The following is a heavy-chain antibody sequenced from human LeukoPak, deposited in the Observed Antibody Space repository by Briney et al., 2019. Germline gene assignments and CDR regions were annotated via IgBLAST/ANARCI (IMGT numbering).Heavy chain of an antibody. CDR3: AREVGATDYFDY. J-gene: IGHJ4*02. D-gene: IGHD1-26*01. CDR1: GGSVSSGSYY. Sequence: PSETLFLTCTVSGGSVSSGSYYWSWIRQPPGTGLEWIGYIYYSGSTNYNLSLKSRVTISVDTSKNQFSLKLSSVTAADTAVYYCAREVGATDYFDYWGQGTLVTVSS. CDR2: IYYSGST. V-gene: IGHV4-61*01.